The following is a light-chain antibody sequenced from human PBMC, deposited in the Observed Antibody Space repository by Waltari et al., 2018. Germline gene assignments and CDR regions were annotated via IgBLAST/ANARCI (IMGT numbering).Light chain of an antibody. CDR1: SLVHSDGKTY. CDR2: KAF. J-gene: IGKJ1*01. CDR3: MQATQWPLT. V-gene: IGKV2-30*02. Sequence: SLVHSDGKTYLNWFHQRPGQSPRRLIYKAFNRDSGVPDRFSGSGSGTDFTLKISRVEAEDVGTYYCMQATQWPLTFGQGTKVEIK.